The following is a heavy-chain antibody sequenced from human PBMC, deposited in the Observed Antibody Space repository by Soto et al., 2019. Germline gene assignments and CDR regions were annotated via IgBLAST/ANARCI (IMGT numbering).Heavy chain of an antibody. D-gene: IGHD1-26*01. CDR1: GFTFSSYA. V-gene: IGHV3-30-3*01. CDR2: ISFDGSNK. J-gene: IGHJ4*02. Sequence: QVQLVESGGGVVQPGRSLRLSCEVSGFTFSSYAMHWVRQAPGKGLEWVAVISFDGSNKYYADSVQGRITVSRDNSKNTLYLQMNSLRAEDTAVYYCARVDWAVGATIPSGFDYWGQGTLVTVSS. CDR3: ARVDWAVGATIPSGFDY.